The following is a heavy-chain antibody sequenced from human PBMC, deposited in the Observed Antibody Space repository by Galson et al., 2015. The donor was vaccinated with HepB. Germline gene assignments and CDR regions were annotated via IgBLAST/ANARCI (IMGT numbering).Heavy chain of an antibody. D-gene: IGHD3-16*01. J-gene: IGHJ4*02. V-gene: IGHV5-51*02. Sequence: QSGAEVKKPGESLKISCQGSGNSFVNYWTAWVRQMPGKDMEWMGIIYSGDSDTRYSPSFQGQVTISVDKSIGTAYLQWDSLKAADTALYYCATSLGGSWHLDFWGQGTLVTVSS. CDR2: IYSGDSDT. CDR1: GNSFVNYW. CDR3: ATSLGGSWHLDF.